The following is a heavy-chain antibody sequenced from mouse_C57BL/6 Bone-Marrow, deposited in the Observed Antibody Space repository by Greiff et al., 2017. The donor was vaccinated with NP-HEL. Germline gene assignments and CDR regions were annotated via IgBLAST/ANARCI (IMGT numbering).Heavy chain of an antibody. Sequence: VKLQQSGPGLVQPSPSLSITCTVSGFSLTSYGVHWVRQSPGKGLEWLGVIWSGGSTDSNAAFISRLSISKDNSKSQVYFKMNSLQADDTAIYYCARKELGPWFAYGGQGTLVTVSA. J-gene: IGHJ3*01. CDR2: IWSGGST. CDR1: GFSLTSYG. D-gene: IGHD4-1*01. CDR3: ARKELGPWFAY. V-gene: IGHV2-2*01.